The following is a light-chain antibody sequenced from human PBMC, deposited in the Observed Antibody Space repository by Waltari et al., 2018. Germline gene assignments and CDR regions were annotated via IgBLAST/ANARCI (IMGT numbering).Light chain of an antibody. CDR1: QSISNW. CDR3: QQYKTHWT. CDR2: AAS. J-gene: IGKJ1*01. V-gene: IGKV1-5*01. Sequence: DVHMTQSPSTLSASVGDSVTVTCRASQSISNWLAWYQQKPGKAPKLLIYAASTLQSGVPSRFSGSGSGTEFTLTISSLQPDDFATYYCQQYKTHWTFGQGTKVEIK.